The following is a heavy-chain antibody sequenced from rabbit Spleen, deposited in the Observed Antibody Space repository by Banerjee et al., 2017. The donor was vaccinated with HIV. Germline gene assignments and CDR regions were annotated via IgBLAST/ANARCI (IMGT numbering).Heavy chain of an antibody. J-gene: IGHJ6*01. CDR3: ARDTGSSFSSYGMDL. CDR2: IYTSSGNT. Sequence: QSLEESGGGLVKPGASLTLTCKASGFSFNSGYDMCWVRQAPGKGLEWIACIYTSSGNTWYASWAKGRFTISKTSSTTVTLQMTSLTAADTATYFCARDTGSSFSSYGMDLWGQGTLVTVS. D-gene: IGHD8-1*01. V-gene: IGHV1S40*01. CDR1: GFSFNSGYD.